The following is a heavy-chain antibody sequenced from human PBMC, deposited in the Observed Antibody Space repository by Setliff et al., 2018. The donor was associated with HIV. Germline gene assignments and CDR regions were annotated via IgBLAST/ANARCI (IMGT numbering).Heavy chain of an antibody. Sequence: GGSLRLSCAASGFTVSRDYMIWVRQAPGKGLEWVSYISSSASTTYYADSVKGRFTVSRDNAKNSLYMEMNSLRADDTAVYYCARDLSIAAVGTDVGGFFDHWGQGTLVTVSS. V-gene: IGHV3-11*04. D-gene: IGHD6-13*01. CDR3: ARDLSIAAVGTDVGGFFDH. J-gene: IGHJ4*02. CDR2: ISSSASTT. CDR1: GFTVSRDY.